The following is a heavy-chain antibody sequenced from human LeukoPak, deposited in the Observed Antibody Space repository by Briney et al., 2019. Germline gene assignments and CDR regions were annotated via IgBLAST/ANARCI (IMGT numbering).Heavy chain of an antibody. D-gene: IGHD5-12*01. CDR2: ISGSGGST. CDR3: AKDSRGWLREKNLFDY. J-gene: IGHJ4*02. CDR1: GFTSSSYA. V-gene: IGHV3-23*01. Sequence: GGSLRLSCAASGFTSSSYAMSWVRQAPGKGLEWVSAISGSGGSTYYADSVKGRFTISRDNSKNTLHLQMNSLRAEDSAVYYCAKDSRGWLREKNLFDYWGQGTLVTVSS.